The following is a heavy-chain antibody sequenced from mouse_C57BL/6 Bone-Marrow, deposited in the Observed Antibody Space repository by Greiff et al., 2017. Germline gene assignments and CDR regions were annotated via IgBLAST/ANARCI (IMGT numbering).Heavy chain of an antibody. CDR2: IYPRSGNT. CDR1: GYTFTSYG. D-gene: IGHD1-1*01. J-gene: IGHJ4*01. CDR3: AGRYGSREGAMDY. Sequence: VKLMESGAELARPGASVKLSCKASGYTFTSYGISWVKQRTGQGLEWIGEIYPRSGNTYYNEKFKGKATLTADKSSSTAYMELRSLPSEDSAVYFCAGRYGSREGAMDYWGQGTSVTVSS. V-gene: IGHV1-81*01.